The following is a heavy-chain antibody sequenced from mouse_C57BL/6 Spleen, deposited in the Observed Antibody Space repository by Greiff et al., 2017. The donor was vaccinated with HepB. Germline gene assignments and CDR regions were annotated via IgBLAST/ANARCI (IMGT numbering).Heavy chain of an antibody. Sequence: QVQLKESGAELARPGASVKLSCKASGYTFTSYGISWVKQRTGQGLEWIGEIYPRSGNTYYNEKFKGKATLTADKSSSTAYMELRSLTSEDSAVYFCARGIYYGSSYPYAMDYWGQGTSVTVSS. V-gene: IGHV1-81*01. CDR3: ARGIYYGSSYPYAMDY. J-gene: IGHJ4*01. CDR2: IYPRSGNT. CDR1: GYTFTSYG. D-gene: IGHD1-1*01.